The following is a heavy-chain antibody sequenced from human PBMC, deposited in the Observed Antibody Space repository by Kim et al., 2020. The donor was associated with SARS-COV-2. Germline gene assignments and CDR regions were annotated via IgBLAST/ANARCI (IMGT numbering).Heavy chain of an antibody. D-gene: IGHD3-22*01. V-gene: IGHV4-31*03. CDR2: IYYSGST. CDR3: ARGQGLITMIVVVVGAFDY. J-gene: IGHJ4*02. Sequence: SETPSLTCTVSGGSISSGGYYWSWIRQHPGKGLEWIGYIYYSGSTYYNPSLKSRVTISVDTSKNQFSLKLSSVTAADTAVYYCARGQGLITMIVVVVGAFDYWGQGTLVTVSS. CDR1: GGSISSGGYY.